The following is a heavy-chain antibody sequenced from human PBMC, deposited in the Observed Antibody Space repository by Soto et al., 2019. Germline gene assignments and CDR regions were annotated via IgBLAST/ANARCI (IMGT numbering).Heavy chain of an antibody. J-gene: IGHJ4*02. CDR3: ARDNPSGYGDC. CDR1: GFTFSSHS. CDR2: ISSSSSTI. V-gene: IGHV3-48*01. Sequence: EVQLVESGGGLVQPGGSLRLSCAASGFTFSSHSMNWVRQAPGKGLEWVSYISSSSSTIYYADSVKGRFTISRDNAKNSLSLQMNSLRAEDTAVYYCARDNPSGYGDCWGQGTPVTVSS. D-gene: IGHD5-12*01.